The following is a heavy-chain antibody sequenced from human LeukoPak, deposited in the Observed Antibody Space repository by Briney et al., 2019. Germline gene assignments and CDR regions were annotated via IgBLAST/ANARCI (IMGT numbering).Heavy chain of an antibody. Sequence: ASVKVSCKASGYTFTGYYMHWVRQAPGQGLKWMGWINPNSGGTNYAQKFQGRVTMTRDTSISTAYMELSRLRSDDTAVYYCARGLYYDSLHDAFDIWGQGTMVTVSS. CDR3: ARGLYYDSLHDAFDI. J-gene: IGHJ3*02. CDR1: GYTFTGYY. V-gene: IGHV1-2*02. CDR2: INPNSGGT. D-gene: IGHD3-22*01.